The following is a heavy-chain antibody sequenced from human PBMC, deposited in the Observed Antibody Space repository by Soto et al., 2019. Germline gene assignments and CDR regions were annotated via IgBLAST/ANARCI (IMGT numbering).Heavy chain of an antibody. J-gene: IGHJ6*02. CDR1: GFIFNTYG. CDR2: ISYDGSDK. D-gene: IGHD2-2*01. CDR3: AKAQNCSTTSCYFYFYGKDV. Sequence: QVQLVESGGGVVQPGRSLRLSCAASGFIFNTYGMHWVRQAPGKGLVWVAVISYDGSDKYYAGSVKGRLTISRDNSKNTMYLQMNGLRAEDTAVYYCAKAQNCSTTSCYFYFYGKDVWGQGTKVAVSS. V-gene: IGHV3-30*18.